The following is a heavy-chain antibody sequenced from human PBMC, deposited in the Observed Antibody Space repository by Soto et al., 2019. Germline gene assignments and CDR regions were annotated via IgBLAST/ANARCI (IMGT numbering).Heavy chain of an antibody. CDR3: IAYCSSGSCYTTYLDY. V-gene: IGHV3-73*01. D-gene: IGHD2-15*01. Sequence: VGSLRLSCAASGLTFSGSAMHWVRQASGKGLEWVGRIRSKANNYATAYAASVKGRFTIFRDDSKNTAYLQMNSLKTEDTAVYYCIAYCSSGSCYTTYLDYWGQGTRVTVSS. J-gene: IGHJ4*02. CDR2: IRSKANNYAT. CDR1: GLTFSGSA.